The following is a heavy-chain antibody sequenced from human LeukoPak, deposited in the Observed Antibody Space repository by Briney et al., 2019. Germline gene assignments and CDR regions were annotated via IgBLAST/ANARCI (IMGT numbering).Heavy chain of an antibody. CDR3: ASLGSTY. V-gene: IGHV3-7*01. CDR2: IKQDGSEK. J-gene: IGHJ4*02. D-gene: IGHD3-10*01. CDR1: GFTLSPYW. Sequence: GGSLRLSCVASSGFTLSPYWMNWVRQAPGKGLEWVANIKQDGSEKYYVDSVKGRFTISRDNAKNSLYLQMNSLRAEDTAVYYCASLGSTYWGQGTLVTVSS.